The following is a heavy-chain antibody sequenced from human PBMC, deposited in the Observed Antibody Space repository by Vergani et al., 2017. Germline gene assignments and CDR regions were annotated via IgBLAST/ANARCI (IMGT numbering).Heavy chain of an antibody. Sequence: QVQLQESGPGLVKSSETLSLTCSVSFDSIRNLYCNWIRQPPVKGLEWIGSIHYSENTNYNPSLKTRVTISVDTSKNQFSLTLTSVPAADTDVYYCASDTHSGQRADRWGQGILVTVTS. J-gene: IGHJ5*02. D-gene: IGHD6-19*01. V-gene: IGHV4-59*11. CDR3: ASDTHSGQRADR. CDR1: FDSIRNLY. CDR2: IHYSENT.